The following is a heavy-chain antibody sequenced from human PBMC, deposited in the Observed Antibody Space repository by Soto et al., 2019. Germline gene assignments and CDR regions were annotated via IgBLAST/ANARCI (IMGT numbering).Heavy chain of an antibody. D-gene: IGHD6-13*01. CDR2: IYYSGST. Sequence: PSETLSLTCTVSGGSISSCYWSWIRQPPGKGLEWIGYIYYSGSTNYNPSLKSRVTISVDKSKNQFSLKLSSVTAADTAVYYCARGIAAGLYNWFDPWGQGTLVTVSS. V-gene: IGHV4-59*12. J-gene: IGHJ5*02. CDR3: ARGIAAGLYNWFDP. CDR1: GGSISSCY.